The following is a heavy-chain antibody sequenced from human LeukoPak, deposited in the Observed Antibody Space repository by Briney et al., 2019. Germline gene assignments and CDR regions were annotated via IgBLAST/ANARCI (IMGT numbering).Heavy chain of an antibody. CDR3: AGSQRRYCTNGVCYPLFDY. D-gene: IGHD2-8*01. CDR2: IFHSGST. V-gene: IGHV4-39*01. Sequence: SETLSLTCTVSGDSIFSTTYYWGWIRQPPGKGLEWIGSIFHSGSTYYNPSLKSRVTISVDTSKNQLSLRLRSVTAADTAVYYCAGSQRRYCTNGVCYPLFDYWGQGTLVTVSS. J-gene: IGHJ4*02. CDR1: GDSIFSTTYY.